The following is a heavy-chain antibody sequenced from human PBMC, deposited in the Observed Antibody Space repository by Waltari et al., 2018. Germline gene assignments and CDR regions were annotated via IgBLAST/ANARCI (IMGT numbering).Heavy chain of an antibody. D-gene: IGHD3-10*01. J-gene: IGHJ3*02. V-gene: IGHV1-69*05. CDR1: GVTFSSYD. Sequence: QVQLVQSGAEVKKPGSSVKVSCKASGVTFSSYDISWVRQPPGQGLEWMGGIIPIFGTANYAQKFQGRVTITTDESTSTAYMELSSLRSEDTAVYYCARARLLMVQGARGAFDIWGQGTMVTVSS. CDR2: IIPIFGTA. CDR3: ARARLLMVQGARGAFDI.